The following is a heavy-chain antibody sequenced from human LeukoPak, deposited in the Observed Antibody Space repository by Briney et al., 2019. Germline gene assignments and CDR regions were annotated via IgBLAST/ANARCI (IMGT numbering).Heavy chain of an antibody. D-gene: IGHD3-22*01. CDR1: GFTFSSYG. V-gene: IGHV3-30*18. CDR3: AKERPLYDSSGYYYSGAFDI. J-gene: IGHJ3*02. CDR2: ISYDGSNK. Sequence: GRSLRLSCAASGFTFSSYGMHWVRQAPGKGLEWVAVISYDGSNKYYADSVKGRFTISRDNTKSTLYLQMNSLRAEDTAVYYCAKERPLYDSSGYYYSGAFDIWGQGTMVTVSS.